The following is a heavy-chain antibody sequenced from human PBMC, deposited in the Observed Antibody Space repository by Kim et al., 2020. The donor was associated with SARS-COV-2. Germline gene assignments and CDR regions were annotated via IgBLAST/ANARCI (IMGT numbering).Heavy chain of an antibody. J-gene: IGHJ4*02. D-gene: IGHD2-2*01. CDR1: GYTLTELS. CDR2: FDPEDGET. Sequence: ASVKVSCKVSGYTLTELSMHWVRQAPGKGLEWMGGFDPEDGETIYAQKFQGRVTMTEDTSTDTAYMELSSLRSEDTAVYYCATGYCSSTSCFDFDYWGQGTLVTVSS. CDR3: ATGYCSSTSCFDFDY. V-gene: IGHV1-24*01.